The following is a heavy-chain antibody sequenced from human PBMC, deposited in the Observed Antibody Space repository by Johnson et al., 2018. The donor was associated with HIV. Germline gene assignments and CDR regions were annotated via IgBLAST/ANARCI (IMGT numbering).Heavy chain of an antibody. J-gene: IGHJ3*02. CDR2: ISSSGSTI. CDR1: GFTFSSYA. D-gene: IGHD3-3*01. Sequence: VQLVESGGGVVQPGRSLRLSCAASGFTFSSYAMSWVRQAPGKGLEWVSYISSSGSTIYYADSVKGRFTISRDNAKSTLYLQMNSLRAEDTAVYYCAKAKTVARIAIFFDIWGQGTMVTVSS. CDR3: AKAKTVARIAIFFDI. V-gene: IGHV3-48*04.